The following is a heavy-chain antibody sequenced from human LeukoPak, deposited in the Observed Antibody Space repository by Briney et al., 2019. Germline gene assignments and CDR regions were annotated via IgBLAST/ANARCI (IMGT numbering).Heavy chain of an antibody. CDR2: IYYSGST. V-gene: IGHV4-30-4*08. D-gene: IGHD2-2*01. CDR1: GGSISSGDYY. CDR3: ASASPNIVVVPAARNDAFDI. Sequence: SSETLSLTCTVSGGSISSGDYYWSWIRQPPGKGLEWIGYIYYSGSTYYNPSLKSRVTISVDTSKNQFSLKLGSVTAADTAVYYCASASPNIVVVPAARNDAFDIWGQGTMVTVSS. J-gene: IGHJ3*02.